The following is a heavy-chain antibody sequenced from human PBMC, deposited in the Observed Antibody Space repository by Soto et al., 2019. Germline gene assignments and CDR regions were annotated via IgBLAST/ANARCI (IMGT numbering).Heavy chain of an antibody. CDR1: GGSISSYY. D-gene: IGHD6-6*01. J-gene: IGHJ4*02. CDR2: LSYSGST. CDR3: ARTYSSSSYFDY. V-gene: IGHV4-59*08. Sequence: QVQLQESGPGLVKPSETLSLTCTVSGGSISSYYWSWIRQPPGKGLEWIGYLSYSGSTNSNPSLKSRVTIAVDTSKNQFYLKLSSVTAADTAVYYCARTYSSSSYFDYWGQGTLVTVSS.